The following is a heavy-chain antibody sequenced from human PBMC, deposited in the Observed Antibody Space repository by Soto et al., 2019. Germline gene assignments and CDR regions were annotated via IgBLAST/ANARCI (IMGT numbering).Heavy chain of an antibody. CDR3: AATYYDILTGYYRFDP. Sequence: SETLSLTCAVSGGSMRSGDYSWSWIRQPPGKGLEWIGYIYYSGNTYYNPSLKSRVTISVDTSKNQFSLKLSSVTAADTAVYYCAATYYDILTGYYRFDPWGQGTLVTVSS. J-gene: IGHJ5*02. V-gene: IGHV4-30-2*02. D-gene: IGHD3-9*01. CDR1: GGSMRSGDYS. CDR2: IYYSGNT.